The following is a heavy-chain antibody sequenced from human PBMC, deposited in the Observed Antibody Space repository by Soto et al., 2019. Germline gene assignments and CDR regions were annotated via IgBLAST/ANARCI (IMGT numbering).Heavy chain of an antibody. CDR1: GFSFRDYY. Sequence: QVQLVESGGALVKPGGSLRLSCAASGFSFRDYYMSWIRQAPGKGLEWISYISGSGNTIYCADSVKGRFIISRDNAKNSLFLQMNSLRADDTAVYYCARDRLPMVVVVMGWFDPWGQGTLVTVSS. CDR3: ARDRLPMVVVVMGWFDP. V-gene: IGHV3-11*01. CDR2: ISGSGNTI. J-gene: IGHJ5*02. D-gene: IGHD3-22*01.